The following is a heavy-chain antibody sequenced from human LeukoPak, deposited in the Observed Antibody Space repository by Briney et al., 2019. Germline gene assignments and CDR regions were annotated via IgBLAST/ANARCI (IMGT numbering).Heavy chain of an antibody. D-gene: IGHD1-26*01. CDR1: GYTFTNFP. J-gene: IGHJ4*02. CDR2: ISAYNGYT. Sequence: GASVKVSCKASGYTFTNFPIGWVRQAPGQGLEWMGWISAYNGYTKYAPSLQGRVTMTTDTSTSTAYMQLRSLRSDDTAMYNCARVGGNYEGLIDYWGQGTLVTVSS. CDR3: ARVGGNYEGLIDY. V-gene: IGHV1-18*01.